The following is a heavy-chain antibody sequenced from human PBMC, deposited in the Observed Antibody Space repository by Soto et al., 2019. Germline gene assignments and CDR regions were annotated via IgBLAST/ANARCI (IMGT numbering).Heavy chain of an antibody. CDR2: IYNNGKT. CDR1: GGSVSSPKYF. V-gene: IGHV4-61*01. J-gene: IGHJ4*02. Sequence: QLQLQESGPGLVKPSETLSLACTVSGGSVSSPKYFWSWIRQPPGKGLEWVAYIYNNGKTNYNPSLKRRATISVDTAKNQCSLILPSVTGADSAVYFCARTVMPVGNLPAFDHWGQGVLVTVSS. D-gene: IGHD7-27*01. CDR3: ARTVMPVGNLPAFDH.